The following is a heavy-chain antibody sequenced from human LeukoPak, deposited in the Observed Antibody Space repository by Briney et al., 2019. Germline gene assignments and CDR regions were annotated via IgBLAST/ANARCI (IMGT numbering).Heavy chain of an antibody. CDR3: AELGITMIGDV. Sequence: GVPLTLPCAASGLIFYYYHMLWVRHAPGRGVEWVSGINWNGGSTGYEDSVKGRFTISRDNAKNSLYLQMSSLRAEDTAVYYCAELGITMIGDVWGKGTPVTVSS. V-gene: IGHV3-20*04. CDR1: GLIFYYYH. D-gene: IGHD3-10*02. J-gene: IGHJ6*04. CDR2: INWNGGST.